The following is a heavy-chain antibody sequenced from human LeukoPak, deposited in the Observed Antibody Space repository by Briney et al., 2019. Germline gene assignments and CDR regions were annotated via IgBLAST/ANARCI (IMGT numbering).Heavy chain of an antibody. CDR2: IYYSGST. V-gene: IGHV4-39*07. D-gene: IGHD3-22*01. J-gene: IGHJ4*02. Sequence: ASETLSLTCTVSGGSISSSSYYWGWIRQPPGKGLEWIGSIYYSGSTYYNPSLKSRVTISVDTSKNQFSLKLSSVTAADTAVYYCARRAGDYSHPYDYWGQGTLVTVSS. CDR1: GGSISSSSYY. CDR3: ARRAGDYSHPYDY.